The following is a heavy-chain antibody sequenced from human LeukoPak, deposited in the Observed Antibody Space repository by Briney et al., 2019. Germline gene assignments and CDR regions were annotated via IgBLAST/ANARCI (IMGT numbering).Heavy chain of an antibody. D-gene: IGHD6-19*01. CDR2: INHSGST. J-gene: IGHJ4*02. CDR3: ARGLSTSWLVPPYFDY. CDR1: GGSFSGYY. V-gene: IGHV4-34*01. Sequence: SETLSLTCAVYGGSFSGYYWSWIRQPPGKGMEWIGEINHSGSTNYNPSLKSRVTISVDTSKNQFSLKLSSVTAADTAVYYCARGLSTSWLVPPYFDYWGQGTLVTVSS.